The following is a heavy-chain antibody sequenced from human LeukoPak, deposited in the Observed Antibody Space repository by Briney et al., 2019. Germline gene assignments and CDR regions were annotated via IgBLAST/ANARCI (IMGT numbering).Heavy chain of an antibody. CDR3: ARDSYGMDV. J-gene: IGHJ6*02. V-gene: IGHV3-30*19. CDR1: GFTFSNYG. Sequence: GGSLRLSCAASGFTFSNYGMHWVRQAPGKGLEWVAVISYDGTNKYYADSVEGRFTISRDNSKNTLYLQMNSLRAEDTAVYYCARDSYGMDVWGQGTTVTVS. CDR2: ISYDGTNK.